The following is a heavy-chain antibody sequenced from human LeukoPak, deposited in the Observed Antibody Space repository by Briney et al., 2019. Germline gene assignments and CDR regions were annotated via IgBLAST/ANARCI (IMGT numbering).Heavy chain of an antibody. D-gene: IGHD3-22*01. CDR2: IIPIFGIA. CDR1: GGTFSSYA. J-gene: IGHJ4*02. V-gene: IGHV1-69*04. CDR3: ARDLPRGAYYDSSGPFNY. Sequence: SVKVSCKASGGTFSSYAISWVRQAPGQGLEWMGRIIPIFGIANYAQKFQGRVTITADKSTSTAYMELSSLRSEDTAVYYCARDLPRGAYYDSSGPFNYWGQGTLVTVSS.